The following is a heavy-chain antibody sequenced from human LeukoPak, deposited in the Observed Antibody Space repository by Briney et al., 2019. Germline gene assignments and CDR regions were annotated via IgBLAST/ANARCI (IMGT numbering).Heavy chain of an antibody. V-gene: IGHV1-8*03. CDR1: GYTFTSYD. J-gene: IGHJ6*03. CDR2: MNPYSGNT. Sequence: ASVKVSCKASGYTFTSYDINWVRQATGQGLEWMGWMNPYSGNTGYAQKFQGRVTITRNTSISTAYMELSSLRSEDTAVYYCARVGYGGSTVRYYYYYMDVWGKGTTVTASS. CDR3: ARVGYGGSTVRYYYYYMDV. D-gene: IGHD4-23*01.